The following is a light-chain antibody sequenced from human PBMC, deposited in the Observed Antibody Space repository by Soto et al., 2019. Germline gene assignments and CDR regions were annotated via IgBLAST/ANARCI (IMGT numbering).Light chain of an antibody. Sequence: DIQMTQSPSTLSGSVGDRVTITCRASQTISSWLAWYQQKPGKAPKLLIYKASTLKSGVPSRFSGSGSGTEFTLTISSLQPDDFATYYCQHYKSYSEAFGQGTKVE. V-gene: IGKV1-5*03. CDR2: KAS. CDR3: QHYKSYSEA. J-gene: IGKJ1*01. CDR1: QTISSW.